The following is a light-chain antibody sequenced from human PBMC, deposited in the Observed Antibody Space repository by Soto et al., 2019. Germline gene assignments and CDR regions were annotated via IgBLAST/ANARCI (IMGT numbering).Light chain of an antibody. V-gene: IGKV3-20*01. Sequence: EIVLTQSPGTLSLSPGERATLSCRASQSVSSYYLAWYQQKPGQAPRLLIFGASNRATGIPDRFSGSGSATDFTLTISRLEPEDFAIYYCQHFGDSLTFGGGTKVDIK. J-gene: IGKJ4*01. CDR1: QSVSSYY. CDR3: QHFGDSLT. CDR2: GAS.